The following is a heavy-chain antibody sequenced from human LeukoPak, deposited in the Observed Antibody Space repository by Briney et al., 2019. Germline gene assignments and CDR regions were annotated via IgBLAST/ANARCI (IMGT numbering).Heavy chain of an antibody. CDR2: ISSSGSTI. CDR3: ARRTAAAGTSVYYYYYMDV. Sequence: GGSLRLSCAASGFTFSDYYMSWIRQAPGKGLEWVSYISSSGSTIYYADSVKGRFTISRDNAKNSLYLQMNSLRAEDTAVYYCARRTAAAGTSVYYYYYMDVWGKGTTVTVSS. J-gene: IGHJ6*03. D-gene: IGHD6-13*01. V-gene: IGHV3-11*04. CDR1: GFTFSDYY.